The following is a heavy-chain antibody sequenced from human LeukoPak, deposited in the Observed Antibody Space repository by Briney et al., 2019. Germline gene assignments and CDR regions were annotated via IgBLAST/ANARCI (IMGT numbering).Heavy chain of an antibody. V-gene: IGHV4-34*01. CDR3: ARGITTMVRGAAVDY. CDR1: GGSISSYY. J-gene: IGHJ4*02. D-gene: IGHD3-10*01. Sequence: SETLSLTCTVSGGSISSYYWSWIRQPPGKGLEWIGEINHSGSTNYNPSLKSRVTISVDTSKNQFSLKLSSVTAADTAVYYCARGITTMVRGAAVDYWGQGTLVTVSS. CDR2: INHSGST.